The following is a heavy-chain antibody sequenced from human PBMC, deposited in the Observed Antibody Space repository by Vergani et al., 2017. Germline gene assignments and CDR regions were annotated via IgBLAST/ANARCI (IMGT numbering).Heavy chain of an antibody. J-gene: IGHJ4*01. CDR2: IHYSENT. Sequence: QVQLQESGPGLVKSSETLSLTCSVSFDSIRNLSCTWIRQPPGKGLEWLGSIHYSENTNYNPSLKTRVTISVDTSKNLFSLTLTSVTAAYTAVDYCAADTHRGQRADRWGQGILVTVTS. V-gene: IGHV4-59*11. CDR1: FDSIRNLS. D-gene: IGHD3-10*01. CDR3: AADTHRGQRADR.